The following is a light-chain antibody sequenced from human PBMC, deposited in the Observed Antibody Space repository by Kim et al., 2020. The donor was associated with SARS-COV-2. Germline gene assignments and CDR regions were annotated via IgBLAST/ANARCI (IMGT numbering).Light chain of an antibody. V-gene: IGKV1-5*03. CDR3: KQYETYWT. J-gene: IGKJ1*01. CDR2: QAS. CDR1: QSVDGW. Sequence: DIQMTQSTSTLSAFVGNRVTISCRASQSVDGWLAWYQQKPGKAPKLLIYQASKLASGVSSRFSGSGSGTGFTLTITNLQPDDSAIYYCKQYETYWTFGPGTKVDIK.